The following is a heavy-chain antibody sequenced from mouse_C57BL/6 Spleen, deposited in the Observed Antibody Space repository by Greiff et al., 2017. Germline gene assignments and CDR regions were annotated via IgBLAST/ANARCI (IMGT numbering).Heavy chain of an antibody. V-gene: IGHV1-82*01. Sequence: VQLQQSGPELVKPGASVKISCKASGYAFSSSWMNWVKQRPGKGLEWIGRIYPGDGDTNYNGKFKGKVTLTADKSSSTAYMQLSSLTSEDSAVYFCAREGSTMVTNYYAMDYWGQGTSVTVSS. J-gene: IGHJ4*01. D-gene: IGHD2-2*01. CDR1: GYAFSSSW. CDR2: IYPGDGDT. CDR3: AREGSTMVTNYYAMDY.